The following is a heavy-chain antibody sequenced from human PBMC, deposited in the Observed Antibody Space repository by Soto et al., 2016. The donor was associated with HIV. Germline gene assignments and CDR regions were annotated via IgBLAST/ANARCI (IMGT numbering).Heavy chain of an antibody. CDR2: IFSDDTP. Sequence: DVQLVESGGGLVQPGGSRRLSCAASGFRVRNNYMTWVRQAPGKGLDWVSVIFSDDTPYYTKSVKDRFIMSRDNSRNTVDLQMNSLRVEDTAVYYCARGLYDNTGHSIDAFDFFGPKGQWSPSLQ. J-gene: IGHJ3*01. CDR3: ARGLYDNTGHSIDAFDF. V-gene: IGHV3-66*01. D-gene: IGHD3-22*01. CDR1: GFRVRNNY.